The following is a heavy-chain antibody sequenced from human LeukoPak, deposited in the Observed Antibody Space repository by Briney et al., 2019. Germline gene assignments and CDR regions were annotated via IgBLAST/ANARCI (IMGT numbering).Heavy chain of an antibody. J-gene: IGHJ4*02. V-gene: IGHV4-59*12. CDR2: IYYSGST. Sequence: SETLSLTCTVSGGSISSYYWSWIRQPPGKGLEWIGYIYYSGSTNYNPSLKSRVTISVDTSKNQFSLKLSSVTAADTAVYYCARGGVITGTDFDYWGQGTLVTVSS. CDR3: ARGGVITGTDFDY. D-gene: IGHD1-20*01. CDR1: GGSISSYY.